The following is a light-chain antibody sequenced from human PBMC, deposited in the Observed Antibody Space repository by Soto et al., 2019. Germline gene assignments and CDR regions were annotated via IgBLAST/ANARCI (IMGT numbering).Light chain of an antibody. CDR3: QQRISSPRT. Sequence: EIVLTQSPGTLSLSPGERATLSCRASQSVSSSYLAWYQQKPGQAPRLLIYGASSRATGIPDRFSGSGSGTDFTLTISRLEPEDFAVYYCQQRISSPRTFGEGTKLEIK. V-gene: IGKV3-20*01. CDR1: QSVSSSY. J-gene: IGKJ2*01. CDR2: GAS.